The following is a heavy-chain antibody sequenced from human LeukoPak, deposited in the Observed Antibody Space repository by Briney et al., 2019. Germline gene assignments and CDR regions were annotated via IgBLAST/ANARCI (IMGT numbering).Heavy chain of an antibody. CDR1: GDTFSSYA. Sequence: ASVNVSCKASGDTFSSYAISWVRQAPGQGLERMGRIIPIFGTANYAQKLQGSVTITTDESTSTAYMELSSLRSEDTAVYYCERDAGSALDYWGQGTLVSVSS. CDR3: ERDAGSALDY. CDR2: IIPIFGTA. D-gene: IGHD1-26*01. J-gene: IGHJ4*02. V-gene: IGHV1-69*05.